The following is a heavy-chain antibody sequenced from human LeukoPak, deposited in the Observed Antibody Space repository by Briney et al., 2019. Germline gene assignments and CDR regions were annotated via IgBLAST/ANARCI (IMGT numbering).Heavy chain of an antibody. Sequence: ASVKVSCKASGYTFTGYYMHWVRQAPGQGLEWMGWINPNSGGTNYAQKFQGRVTMTRDTSISTAYMELSRLRSDDTAVYYRARDSSTLFPYYYMDVWGKGTTVTISS. J-gene: IGHJ6*03. CDR2: INPNSGGT. CDR3: ARDSSTLFPYYYMDV. V-gene: IGHV1-2*02. CDR1: GYTFTGYY. D-gene: IGHD2-2*01.